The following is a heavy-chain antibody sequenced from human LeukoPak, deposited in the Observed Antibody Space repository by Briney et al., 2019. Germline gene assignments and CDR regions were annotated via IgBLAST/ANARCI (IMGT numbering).Heavy chain of an antibody. D-gene: IGHD6-13*01. CDR1: GYTFTNYG. Sequence: ASVKVSCKASGYTFTNYGISWVRQATGQGLEWMGWMNPNSGNTGYAQKFQGRVAMTRNTSISTAYMELSSLRSEDTAVYYCARLTETAAADYWGQGTLVTVSS. J-gene: IGHJ4*02. CDR3: ARLTETAAADY. CDR2: MNPNSGNT. V-gene: IGHV1-8*01.